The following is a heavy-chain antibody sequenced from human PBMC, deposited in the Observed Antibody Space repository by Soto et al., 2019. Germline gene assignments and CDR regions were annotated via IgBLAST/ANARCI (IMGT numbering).Heavy chain of an antibody. J-gene: IGHJ3*02. Sequence: SETLSLTCTVSGGSISSYYWSWIRQPPGTGLEWTGYIYDSGSNNSNPSLRLRFTITVDTSTDQFSLKLSSVTAADTAINYFESDVYCTNGSCYNDAFDIWGHGTIVTDSS. V-gene: IGHV4-59*01. CDR3: ESDVYCTNGSCYNDAFDI. CDR1: GGSISSYY. CDR2: IYDSGSN. D-gene: IGHD2-8*01.